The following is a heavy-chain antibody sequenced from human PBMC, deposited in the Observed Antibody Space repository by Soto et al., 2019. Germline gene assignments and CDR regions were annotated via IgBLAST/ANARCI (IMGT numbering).Heavy chain of an antibody. J-gene: IGHJ4*02. V-gene: IGHV4-61*01. CDR2: IYYSGST. CDR1: CGSVSSGSYY. CDR3: ARVYGDSIDY. D-gene: IGHD4-17*01. Sequence: SETLSLTCTVSCGSVSSGSYYWSWIRQPPGKGLEWIGYIYYSGSTNYNPSLKSRVTISVDTSKNQFSLKLSSVTAADTAVYYCARVYGDSIDYWGQGTLVTVSS.